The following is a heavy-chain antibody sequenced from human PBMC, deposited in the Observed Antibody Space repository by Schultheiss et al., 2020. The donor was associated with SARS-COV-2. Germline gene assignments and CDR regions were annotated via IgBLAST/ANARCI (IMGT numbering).Heavy chain of an antibody. Sequence: GGSLRLSCAASGFTFSSYEMNWVRQAPGKGLEWVSAISGSGGSTYYADSVKGRFTISRDNSKNTLYLQMNSLRAEDTAVYYCAKDEHFTVTTYFDYWGQGTLVTVSS. V-gene: IGHV3-23*01. CDR2: ISGSGGST. J-gene: IGHJ4*02. CDR1: GFTFSSYE. D-gene: IGHD4-17*01. CDR3: AKDEHFTVTTYFDY.